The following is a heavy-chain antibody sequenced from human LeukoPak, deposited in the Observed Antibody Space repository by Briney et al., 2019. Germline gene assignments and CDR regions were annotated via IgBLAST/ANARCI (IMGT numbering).Heavy chain of an antibody. CDR1: GYTFTSYD. CDR2: MNPNSGNT. V-gene: IGHV1-8*01. CDR3: ARGRYQLGVRGVIPPYNWFDP. Sequence: ASVKVSCKASGYTFTSYDINWVRQATGQGLEWMGWMNPNSGNTGYAQKFQGRVTMTRNTSISTAHMELSSLRSEDTAVYYCARGRYQLGVRGVIPPYNWFDPWGQGTLVTVSS. D-gene: IGHD3-10*01. J-gene: IGHJ5*02.